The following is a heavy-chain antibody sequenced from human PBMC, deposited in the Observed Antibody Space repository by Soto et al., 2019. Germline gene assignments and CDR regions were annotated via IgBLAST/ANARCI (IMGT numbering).Heavy chain of an antibody. V-gene: IGHV3-30-3*01. CDR3: AREGYYDSSGSHYPFFDY. CDR1: RFTFSSYA. J-gene: IGHJ4*02. D-gene: IGHD3-22*01. CDR2: VSNDGSND. Sequence: GGSLRLSCAASRFTFSSYAMHWVRQAPGKGLEWVAFVSNDGSNDYYADSVKGRFTISRDNSKNTLYPQMNSLRVEDTAVYYCAREGYYDSSGSHYPFFDYWGQGTLVNVS.